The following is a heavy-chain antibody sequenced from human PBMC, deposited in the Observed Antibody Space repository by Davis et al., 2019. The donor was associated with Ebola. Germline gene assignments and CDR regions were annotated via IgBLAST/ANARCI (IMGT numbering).Heavy chain of an antibody. D-gene: IGHD6-13*01. J-gene: IGHJ6*02. CDR1: GFTFGAYA. CDR2: IRSKAYGGKT. CDR3: TRDLKQPPPSYYYGMDV. Sequence: GGSLRLSCTASGFTFGAYAMNWVRQAPGKGLEWVGFIRSKAYGGKTQYAASVKGRVTISSDDSKSIAYLQVNSLKTEDTAVYYCTRDLKQPPPSYYYGMDVWGQGTTVTVSS. V-gene: IGHV3-49*04.